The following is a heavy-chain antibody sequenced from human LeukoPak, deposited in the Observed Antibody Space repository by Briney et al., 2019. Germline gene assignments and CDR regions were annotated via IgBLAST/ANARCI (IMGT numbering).Heavy chain of an antibody. CDR1: GFTFNSYA. V-gene: IGHV3-64D*06. J-gene: IGHJ2*01. Sequence: PGGSLRLSCSASGFTFNSYAMHWVRQAPGKGLEYVSGISSDGGSTYYADSVKGRFTISRDNSKNTLYLQMSSLRAEDTAIYFCVKNSYDGDWYFNLWGRGTPVTVSS. CDR2: ISSDGGST. D-gene: IGHD4-23*01. CDR3: VKNSYDGDWYFNL.